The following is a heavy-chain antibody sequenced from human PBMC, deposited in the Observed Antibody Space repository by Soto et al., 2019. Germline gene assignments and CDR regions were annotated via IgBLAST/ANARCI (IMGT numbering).Heavy chain of an antibody. CDR3: TSRYYYDSSGYYHSAIVDY. J-gene: IGHJ4*02. Sequence: WGSLRLSCAASGFTFIGSAIHWCRHSSFKGLEWVGRIRSKANSYATAYAASVKGRFTISRDDSKNTAYLQMNSLKTEDTAVYYCTSRYYYDSSGYYHSAIVDYWGQGTLVTVSS. CDR1: GFTFIGSA. D-gene: IGHD3-22*01. V-gene: IGHV3-73*01. CDR2: IRSKANSYAT.